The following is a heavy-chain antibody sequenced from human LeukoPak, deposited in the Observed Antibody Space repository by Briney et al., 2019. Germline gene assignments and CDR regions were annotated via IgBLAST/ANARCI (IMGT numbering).Heavy chain of an antibody. V-gene: IGHV1-18*01. J-gene: IGHJ4*02. CDR1: GYTFTSYG. D-gene: IGHD3-9*01. Sequence: ASVKVSCKASGYTFTSYGISWVRQAPGQGLEWMGWISAYNGNTNYAQKLQGRVTMTTDTSTSTAYMELRSLRSGDTAVYYCARVGAYYDILTGYYTGPRCFDYWGQGTLVTVSS. CDR2: ISAYNGNT. CDR3: ARVGAYYDILTGYYTGPRCFDY.